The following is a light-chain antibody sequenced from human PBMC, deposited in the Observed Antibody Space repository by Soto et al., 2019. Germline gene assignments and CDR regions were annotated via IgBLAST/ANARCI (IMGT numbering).Light chain of an antibody. CDR2: GVT. Sequence: QSALTQPASVSGSPGQSITIACTGTSSDIGGYNYVSWYQQHPGKAPKLMIYGVTNRPSGVSNRFAGYKSGNATSLTISWLQAEDEADYYCSSYTSSFTGVFGGGTKVTVL. J-gene: IGLJ3*02. CDR3: SSYTSSFTGV. V-gene: IGLV2-14*03. CDR1: SSDIGGYNY.